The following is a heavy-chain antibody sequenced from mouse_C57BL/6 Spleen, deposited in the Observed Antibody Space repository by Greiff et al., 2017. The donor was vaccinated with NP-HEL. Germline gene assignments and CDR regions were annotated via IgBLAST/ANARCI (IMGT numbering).Heavy chain of an antibody. CDR3: ARDWDGSFDY. V-gene: IGHV5-16*01. J-gene: IGHJ2*01. CDR2: INYDGSST. D-gene: IGHD4-1*01. Sequence: EVQLVESEGGLVQPGSSMKLSCTASGFTFSDYYMAWVRQVPEKGLEWVANINYDGSSTYYLDSLKSRFIISRDNAKNILYLQMSSLKSEDTATYYCARDWDGSFDYWGQGTTLTVSS. CDR1: GFTFSDYY.